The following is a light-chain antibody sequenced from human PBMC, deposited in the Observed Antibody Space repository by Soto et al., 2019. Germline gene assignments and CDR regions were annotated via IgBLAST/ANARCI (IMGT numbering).Light chain of an antibody. Sequence: QSALTQPPSVSGAPGQMVTISCTGSSSNIGAGYDVHWYQQFPGTAPQLLIYANTNRPSGVPDRFSGSKSGTSASLAITGLQAEDEADYYCQSSDSSLSGWVFGGGTKLTVL. CDR2: ANT. CDR3: QSSDSSLSGWV. CDR1: SSNIGAGYD. J-gene: IGLJ3*02. V-gene: IGLV1-40*01.